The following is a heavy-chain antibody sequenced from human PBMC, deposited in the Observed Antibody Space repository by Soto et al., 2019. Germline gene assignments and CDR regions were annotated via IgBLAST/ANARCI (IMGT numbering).Heavy chain of an antibody. Sequence: QVQLVQSGAEVKKPGSSVKVSCKASGGTFSSYTISWVRQAPGQGLEWMGRIIPILGIANYAQKFQGRVTITADKSTSTDYMELSSLRSEYTAVYYCARDRGGSSSYFFADYWGQGTLVTVSS. J-gene: IGHJ4*02. CDR1: GGTFSSYT. D-gene: IGHD6-6*01. CDR2: IIPILGIA. CDR3: ARDRGGSSSYFFADY. V-gene: IGHV1-69*08.